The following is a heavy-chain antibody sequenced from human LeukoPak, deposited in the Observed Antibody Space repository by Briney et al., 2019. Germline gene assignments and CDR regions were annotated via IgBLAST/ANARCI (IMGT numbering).Heavy chain of an antibody. Sequence: GASVKVSCKVSGNSLSELAMHWVRQAPGKGLEWMGGFNREDDEPIYAPHFRGRVTVTEDTSTDTAYMELSSLRSEGTAVYYCATLDSYYDNSGRPLIPDWGQGTLVTVSS. CDR1: GNSLSELA. D-gene: IGHD3-22*01. CDR2: FNREDDEP. J-gene: IGHJ4*02. CDR3: ATLDSYYDNSGRPLIPD. V-gene: IGHV1-24*01.